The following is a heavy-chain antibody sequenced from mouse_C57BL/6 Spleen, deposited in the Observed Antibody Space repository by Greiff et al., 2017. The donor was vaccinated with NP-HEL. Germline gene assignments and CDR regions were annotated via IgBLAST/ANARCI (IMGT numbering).Heavy chain of an antibody. CDR3: ARELYYGSSLAY. J-gene: IGHJ3*01. V-gene: IGHV1-81*01. CDR2: IYPRSGNT. D-gene: IGHD1-1*01. Sequence: QVQLQQSGAELARPGASVKLSCKASGYTFTSYGISWVKQRTGQGLEWIGEIYPRSGNTYYNEKFKGKATLTADKSSSTAYMELRSLTSEDSAVYFCARELYYGSSLAYWGQGTLVTVSA. CDR1: GYTFTSYG.